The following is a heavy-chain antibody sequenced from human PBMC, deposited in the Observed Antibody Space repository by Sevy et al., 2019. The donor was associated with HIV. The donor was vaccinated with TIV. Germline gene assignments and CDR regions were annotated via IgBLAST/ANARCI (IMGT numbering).Heavy chain of an antibody. J-gene: IGHJ4*02. CDR1: GFTFSDYY. D-gene: IGHD1-1*01. Sequence: GGSLRLSCTASGFTFSDYYMSWIRQAPGKGLEWVSYISSSGSTIYYADSVKGRFTISRDNAKNSLYLQMNSLRAEDTAVYYCARDLMAGTTPDYWGQGTLVTVSS. V-gene: IGHV3-11*01. CDR3: ARDLMAGTTPDY. CDR2: ISSSGSTI.